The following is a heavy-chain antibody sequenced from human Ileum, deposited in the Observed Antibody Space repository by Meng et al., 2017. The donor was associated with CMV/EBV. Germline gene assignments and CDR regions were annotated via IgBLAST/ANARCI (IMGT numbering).Heavy chain of an antibody. CDR3: ARSLSRYYFGMDV. CDR2: IYFSGSS. Sequence: SETLSLTCSVSGASISSSTYYWGWIRQSPGKGLEWIGSIYFSGSSFYNPSLQGQVTISIDTSKSQFSPKVNSVTAADTAVYYCARSLSRYYFGMDVWGQGTTVTVSS. CDR1: GASISSSTYY. J-gene: IGHJ6*02. V-gene: IGHV4-39*01. D-gene: IGHD3-16*01.